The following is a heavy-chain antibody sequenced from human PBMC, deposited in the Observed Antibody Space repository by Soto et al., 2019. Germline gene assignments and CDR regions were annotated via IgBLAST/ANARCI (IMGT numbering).Heavy chain of an antibody. CDR1: GFRFGSYS. CDR3: AQVGGSCSTAIDY. J-gene: IGHJ4*02. CDR2: ISSTSGTI. D-gene: IGHD2-15*01. V-gene: IGHV3-48*02. Sequence: GGSLRLSCAASGFRFGSYSMNWVRQAPGQGLEWLSYISSTSGTIYYADSVKGRFTISRDNAKNSLYLQMSSLRDGDTAVYYCAQVGGSCSTAIDYWGQGTLVTVSS.